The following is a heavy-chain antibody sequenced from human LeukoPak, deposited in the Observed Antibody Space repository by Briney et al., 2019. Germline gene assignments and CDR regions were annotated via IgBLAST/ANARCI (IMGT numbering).Heavy chain of an antibody. V-gene: IGHV4-34*01. CDR3: ARVYGSGSYYDY. Sequence: SETLSLTCAVYGGSFSGYYWSWIRQPPGKGLEWIGEINHSGSTNYNPSLKSRVTISVDTSKNQFSLKLSSVTAEDTAVYYCARVYGSGSYYDYWGQGTLVTVSS. J-gene: IGHJ4*02. CDR2: INHSGST. CDR1: GGSFSGYY. D-gene: IGHD3-10*01.